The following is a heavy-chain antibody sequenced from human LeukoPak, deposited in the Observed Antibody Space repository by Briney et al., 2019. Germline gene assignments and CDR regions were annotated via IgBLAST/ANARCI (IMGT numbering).Heavy chain of an antibody. CDR1: GYTFSTYA. CDR3: VKGLEDRHDSSGYYSNWFDP. CDR2: ISANGGRT. D-gene: IGHD3-22*01. V-gene: IGHV3-23*01. J-gene: IGHJ5*02. Sequence: GGSLRLSCAASGYTFSTYAMGWVRQAPGKGLEWVSGISANGGRTYYADSVKGRFTISRDNSKNTLYVHMISLRAEDTAIYYCVKGLEDRHDSSGYYSNWFDPWGQGTLVTVSS.